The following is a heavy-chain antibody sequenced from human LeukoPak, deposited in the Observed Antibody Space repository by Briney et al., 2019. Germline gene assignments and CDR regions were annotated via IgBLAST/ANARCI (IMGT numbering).Heavy chain of an antibody. D-gene: IGHD6-6*01. CDR2: ISSSSSYI. Sequence: PGGSLRLSCAASGFTFSSYSMNWVRQAPGKGLEWVSSISSSSSYIYYADSVKGRFTISRDNAKSSLYLQMNSLRAEDTAVYYCAKSIAARFYWFDPWGQGTLVTVSS. CDR1: GFTFSSYS. V-gene: IGHV3-21*01. J-gene: IGHJ5*02. CDR3: AKSIAARFYWFDP.